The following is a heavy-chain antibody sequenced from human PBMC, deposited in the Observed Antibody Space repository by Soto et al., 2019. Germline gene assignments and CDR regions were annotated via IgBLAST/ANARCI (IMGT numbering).Heavy chain of an antibody. V-gene: IGHV4-30-4*01. CDR3: ARGPSGDKVDY. J-gene: IGHJ4*02. D-gene: IGHD1-26*01. CDR1: GGSVSSGGYS. Sequence: QVQLQESGPGLVEPSQTLSLTCTVSGGSVSSGGYSWSWIRQPPGKGLEWIGHIYNSGSIYSNPSLKSRVTISVDASKNQFYLKLSSVTAADTAVYYCARGPSGDKVDYWGQGTLVTVSS. CDR2: IYNSGSI.